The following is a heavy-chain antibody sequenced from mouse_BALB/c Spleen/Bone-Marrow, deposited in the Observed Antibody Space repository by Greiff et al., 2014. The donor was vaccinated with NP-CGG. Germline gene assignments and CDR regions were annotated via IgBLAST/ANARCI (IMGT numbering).Heavy chain of an antibody. Sequence: DVMLVESGGGLVKPGGSLKLSCAASGFTFSSYAMSWVRQTPEKRLEWVASISSGGSTYYPDSVKGRFTISRDNARYILYLQMSSLRSEDTAMYYCARDDYDDQYYFDYWGQGTTLTVSS. CDR3: ARDDYDDQYYFDY. CDR2: ISSGGST. D-gene: IGHD2-4*01. V-gene: IGHV5-6-5*01. CDR1: GFTFSSYA. J-gene: IGHJ2*01.